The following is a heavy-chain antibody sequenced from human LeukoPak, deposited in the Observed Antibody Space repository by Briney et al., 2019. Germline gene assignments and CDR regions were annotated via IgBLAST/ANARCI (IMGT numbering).Heavy chain of an antibody. V-gene: IGHV1-2*02. D-gene: IGHD6-19*01. CDR1: GYTFSGYY. J-gene: IGHJ4*02. CDR3: TRGRGWGNFDS. Sequence: ASVKVSCKASGYTFSGYYIHWVRQAPGQGLEWMGWINPNTGGTKNAQKFLGRVTMTRDTSISTVYMELSSLRSDDTAVYYCTRGRGWGNFDSWGQGILVTVSS. CDR2: INPNTGGT.